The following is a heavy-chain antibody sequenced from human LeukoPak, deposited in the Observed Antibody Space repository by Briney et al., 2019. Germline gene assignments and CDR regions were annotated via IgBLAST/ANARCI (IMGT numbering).Heavy chain of an antibody. V-gene: IGHV4-4*02. CDR1: GGSISSSNW. D-gene: IGHD2-15*01. Sequence: SETLSLTCAVSGGSISSSNWWSWVRQPPGKGLEWIGEIYHTGSTNYNPSLKSRVTISVDTSKNHFSLKLTSVTAADTAVYYCARDRSGYYSGLDYWGQGTLVTVSS. J-gene: IGHJ4*02. CDR2: IYHTGST. CDR3: ARDRSGYYSGLDY.